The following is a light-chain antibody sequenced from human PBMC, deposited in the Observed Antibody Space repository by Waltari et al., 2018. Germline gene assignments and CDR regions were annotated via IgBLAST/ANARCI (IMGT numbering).Light chain of an antibody. V-gene: IGLV1-47*01. CDR2: RDS. Sequence: QSVLTQSPSASGTPGQSVAISCSGATSNTGNNYVSWYQQLPGTAPKLLIYRDSQRPSGVPDRFSGSKSGTSASLAISGLRSEDEADYYCVTWDDSLGGYYVFGTGTKVTVL. J-gene: IGLJ1*01. CDR1: TSNTGNNY. CDR3: VTWDDSLGGYYV.